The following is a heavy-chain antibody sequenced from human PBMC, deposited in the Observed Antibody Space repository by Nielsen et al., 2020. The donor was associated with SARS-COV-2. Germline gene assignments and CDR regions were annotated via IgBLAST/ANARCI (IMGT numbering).Heavy chain of an antibody. V-gene: IGHV4-61*01. CDR3: ARAMITMIVVVPLIDAFDI. Sequence: SETLSLTCTVSGGSISSGSYYWSWIRQPPGKGLEWIGYIYYSGSTNYNPSLKSRVTISVDTSKNQFSLKLSSVTAADTAVYYCARAMITMIVVVPLIDAFDIWGQGTMVTVSS. D-gene: IGHD3-22*01. CDR2: IYYSGST. J-gene: IGHJ3*02. CDR1: GGSISSGSYY.